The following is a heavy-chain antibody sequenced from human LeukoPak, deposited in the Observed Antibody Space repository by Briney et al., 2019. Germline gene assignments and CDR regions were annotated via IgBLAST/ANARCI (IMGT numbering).Heavy chain of an antibody. J-gene: IGHJ4*02. D-gene: IGHD2-2*01. CDR3: AKDRGDIVVVPAAPGGGKRRGFDY. Sequence: TGGSLRLSCAASGFTFSSYGMHWVRQAPGKGLGWVAFIRYDGSNKYYADSVKGRFTISRDNSKNTLYLQMNSLRAEDTAVYYCAKDRGDIVVVPAAPGGGKRRGFDYWGQGTLVTVSS. V-gene: IGHV3-30*02. CDR1: GFTFSSYG. CDR2: IRYDGSNK.